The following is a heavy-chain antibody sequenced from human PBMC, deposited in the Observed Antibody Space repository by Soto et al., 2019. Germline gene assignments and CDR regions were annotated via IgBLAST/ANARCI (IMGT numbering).Heavy chain of an antibody. V-gene: IGHV3-23*01. D-gene: IGHD3-10*01. CDR3: AKDRRMVAQYYFDY. CDR1: GFTFSSYA. J-gene: IGHJ4*02. Sequence: EVQLLGSGGGLVQPWGSLRFSCAASGFTFSSYAMSWVRQAPGNGLEWVSAISGSGGSTYYADSVKGRFTISRDNSKNTLYLQMNSLRAEDTAVYYCAKDRRMVAQYYFDYWGQGTLVTVSS. CDR2: ISGSGGST.